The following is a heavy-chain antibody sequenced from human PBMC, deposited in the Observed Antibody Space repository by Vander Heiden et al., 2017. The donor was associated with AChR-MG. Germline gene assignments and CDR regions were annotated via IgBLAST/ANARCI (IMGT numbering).Heavy chain of an antibody. D-gene: IGHD6-13*01. V-gene: IGHV3-7*01. CDR3: ARGIAAAGDAFDI. J-gene: IGHJ3*02. Sequence: EVQLVESGGGLVQPGGSLRLSCAAAGFTFSSYWMGWVRQAPGKGLEWVANIKQDGSEKYYVDSVKGRFTISRDNAKNSLYLQMNSLRAEDTAVYYCARGIAAAGDAFDIWGQGTMVTVSS. CDR2: IKQDGSEK. CDR1: GFTFSSYW.